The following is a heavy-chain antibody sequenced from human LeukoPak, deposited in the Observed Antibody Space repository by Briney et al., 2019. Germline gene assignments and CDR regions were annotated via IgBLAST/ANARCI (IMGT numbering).Heavy chain of an antibody. V-gene: IGHV1-69*04. CDR1: GGTFSSYA. D-gene: IGHD3-22*01. CDR3: ARDRDYYGSSGYYLGDAFDI. CDR2: IFPILGIA. Sequence: SVKVSCKASGGTFSSYAISWVRQAPGQGLEWMGRIFPILGIANYAQKFQGRVTITADKSTSTAYMELSSLRSEDTAVYYCARDRDYYGSSGYYLGDAFDIWGQGTMVTVSS. J-gene: IGHJ3*02.